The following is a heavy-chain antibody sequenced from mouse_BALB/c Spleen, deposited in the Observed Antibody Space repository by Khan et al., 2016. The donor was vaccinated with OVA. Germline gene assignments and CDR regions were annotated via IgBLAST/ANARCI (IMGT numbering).Heavy chain of an antibody. J-gene: IGHJ3*01. CDR1: GYTFTDYY. D-gene: IGHD1-2*01. CDR2: ISPGSGDT. V-gene: IGHV1-77*01. CDR3: ARRNYFGYTFAY. Sequence: QVQLKESGAELARPGASVKLSCKASGYTFTDYYINWVKQRTGQGLEWIGEISPGSGDTYYNEKFKGKATLTADKSSSTAYMQLSSLTSEASAVYFCARRNYFGYTFAYWGQGTLVTDSA.